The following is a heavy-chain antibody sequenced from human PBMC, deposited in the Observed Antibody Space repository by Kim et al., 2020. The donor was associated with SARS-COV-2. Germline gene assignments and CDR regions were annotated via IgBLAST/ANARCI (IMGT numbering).Heavy chain of an antibody. CDR1: GGSFSGYY. D-gene: IGHD2-2*01. CDR2: INHSGST. CDR3: ARIAYCSSTSCYVRGYYYYGMDV. Sequence: SETLSLTCAVYGGSFSGYYWSWIRQPPGKGLEWIGEINHSGSTNYNPSLKSRVTISVDTSKNQFSLKLSSVTAADTAVYYCARIAYCSSTSCYVRGYYYYGMDVWGQGTTVTVSS. V-gene: IGHV4-34*01. J-gene: IGHJ6*02.